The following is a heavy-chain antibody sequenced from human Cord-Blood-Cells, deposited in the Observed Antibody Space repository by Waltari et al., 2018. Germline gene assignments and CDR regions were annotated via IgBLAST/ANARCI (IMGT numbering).Heavy chain of an antibody. CDR2: IKSKTDGGTT. CDR1: GFTFSNAW. CDR3: TTGWYFSY. J-gene: IGHJ4*02. D-gene: IGHD6-19*01. V-gene: IGHV3-15*01. Sequence: VQLVESGGGVVKPGGYTSLSFAASGFTFSNAWRTWVRQAAGKGLDWVGRIKSKTDGGTTYYAAPVKGRFTISRDDSKNTLYLQMNSLKTEDTAVYYCTTGWYFSYWGQGTLVTVSS.